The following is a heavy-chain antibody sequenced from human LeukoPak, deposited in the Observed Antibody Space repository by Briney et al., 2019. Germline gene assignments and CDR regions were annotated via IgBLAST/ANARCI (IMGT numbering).Heavy chain of an antibody. CDR2: IYTSGST. V-gene: IGHV4-61*02. J-gene: IGHJ4*02. CDR1: GGSVSSGNYY. CDR3: TQGGELMNY. D-gene: IGHD1-26*01. Sequence: PSETLSLTCTVSGGSVSSGNYYWTWIRQPAGKGLEWIGRIYTSGSTNYNPSLKSRVTISIDASKNQFSLGLSSVTAADTAVYYCTQGGELMNYWGQGTLVTVSS.